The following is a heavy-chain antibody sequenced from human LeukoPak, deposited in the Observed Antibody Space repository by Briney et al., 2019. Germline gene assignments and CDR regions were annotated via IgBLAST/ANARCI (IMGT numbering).Heavy chain of an antibody. V-gene: IGHV3-33*01. CDR2: IWYDGSNK. CDR1: GFTFSNYG. D-gene: IGHD4-17*01. Sequence: PGGSLRLSCAASGFTFSNYGMHWVRQAPGKGLEWVAVIWYDGSNKYYGDSVKGRFTISRDNSKNTLYLQMTSLRAEDTAVYYCARDGQHYGDYFWYFDYWAQGPLVTVPS. J-gene: IGHJ4*02. CDR3: ARDGQHYGDYFWYFDY.